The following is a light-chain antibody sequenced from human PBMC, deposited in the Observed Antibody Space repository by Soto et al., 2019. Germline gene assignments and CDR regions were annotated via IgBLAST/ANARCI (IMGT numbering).Light chain of an antibody. Sequence: EIVLTQSPGTLSLSPGERATLSCRASQSVSSNYLGWYQQTPGQAPRLLIYAATNRATSIPDRCSGSVSGADFTTTISRLAPEDFAVYYCQQYGRSPIFTFGPGTKVDI. CDR1: QSVSSNY. V-gene: IGKV3-20*01. J-gene: IGKJ3*01. CDR2: AAT. CDR3: QQYGRSPIFT.